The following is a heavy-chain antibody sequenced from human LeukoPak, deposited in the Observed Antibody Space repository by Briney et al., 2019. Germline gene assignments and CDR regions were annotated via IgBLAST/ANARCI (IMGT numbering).Heavy chain of an antibody. CDR2: ISGSGGST. J-gene: IGHJ4*02. CDR1: GFTFSRYA. D-gene: IGHD3-10*01. CDR3: AKVGVWFGEFRLYFDY. Sequence: GGSLRLSCAASGFTFSRYAMSWVRQAPGKGLEWVSAISGSGGSTYYADSVKGRFTISRDNSKNTLYLQMNSLRAEDTAVYYCAKVGVWFGEFRLYFDYWGQGTLVTVSS. V-gene: IGHV3-23*01.